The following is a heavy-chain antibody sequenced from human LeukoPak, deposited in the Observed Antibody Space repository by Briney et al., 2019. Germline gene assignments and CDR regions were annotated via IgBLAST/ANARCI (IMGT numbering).Heavy chain of an antibody. D-gene: IGHD3-22*01. V-gene: IGHV3-33*06. J-gene: IGHJ4*02. CDR1: GFTFSSYC. Sequence: GSLRLSCAASGFTFSSYCMHWVRHAPGKGLEWVAVICYDGSNKYYADYVKDRCTISRDNSKNTLYLQMNSLRAEDTAVYYCAKDLVGYYDSSGWPHHFDYWGQGTLVTVSS. CDR2: ICYDGSNK. CDR3: AKDLVGYYDSSGWPHHFDY.